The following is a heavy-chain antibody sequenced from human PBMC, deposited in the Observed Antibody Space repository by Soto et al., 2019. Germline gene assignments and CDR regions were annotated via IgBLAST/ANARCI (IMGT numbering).Heavy chain of an antibody. CDR2: VRSPTQHEGT. CDR3: VRLREFHGYADLDA. CDR1: GFRFGDSA. Sequence: EVQLVESGGALVQPGRSLRLSCTASGFRFGDSAMSWFRQAPGKGLEWVGFVRSPTQHEGTDYAASVEGRFTISRDDSKSIAYLQMDRLRTEDTAVYFCVRLREFHGYADLDAWDQGTLVTVSS. V-gene: IGHV3-49*03. J-gene: IGHJ5*02. D-gene: IGHD5-18*01.